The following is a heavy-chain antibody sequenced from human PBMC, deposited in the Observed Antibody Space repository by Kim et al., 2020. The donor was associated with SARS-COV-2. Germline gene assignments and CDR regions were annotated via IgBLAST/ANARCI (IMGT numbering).Heavy chain of an antibody. CDR3: ARVLFLHPGYYYGMDV. D-gene: IGHD3-10*02. Sequence: GGSLRLSCAASGFTFSSYWMSWVRQAPGKGLEWVANIKQDGSEKYYVDSVKGRFTISRDNAKNSLYLQMNSLRAEDTAVYYCARVLFLHPGYYYGMDVWGQGTTVTVSS. CDR1: GFTFSSYW. V-gene: IGHV3-7*03. CDR2: IKQDGSEK. J-gene: IGHJ6*02.